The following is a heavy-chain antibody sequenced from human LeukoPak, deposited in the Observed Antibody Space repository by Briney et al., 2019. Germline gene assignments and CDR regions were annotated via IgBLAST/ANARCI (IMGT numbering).Heavy chain of an antibody. Sequence: SETLSLTCTVSGGSISSYYWSWIRQPPGKGLEWIGYIYYSGSTNYNPSLKSRVTISVDKSKNQFSLKLSSVTAADTAVYYCARTPGIVGAMVDYWGQGTLVTVSS. V-gene: IGHV4-59*12. CDR1: GGSISSYY. CDR3: ARTPGIVGAMVDY. J-gene: IGHJ4*02. D-gene: IGHD1-26*01. CDR2: IYYSGST.